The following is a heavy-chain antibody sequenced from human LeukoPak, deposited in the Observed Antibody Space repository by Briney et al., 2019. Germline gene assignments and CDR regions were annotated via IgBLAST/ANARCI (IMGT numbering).Heavy chain of an antibody. J-gene: IGHJ5*02. D-gene: IGHD2-15*01. V-gene: IGHV1-2*02. CDR3: ARDLERVVVVAATQIGFDP. CDR1: GYTFTGYY. Sequence: ASVKVSCKASGYTFTGYYMHWVRQAPGQGLEWVGWINPNSGGTNYAQKFQGRVTMTRDTSISTAYMELSRLRSDDTAVYYCARDLERVVVVAATQIGFDPWGQGTLVTVSS. CDR2: INPNSGGT.